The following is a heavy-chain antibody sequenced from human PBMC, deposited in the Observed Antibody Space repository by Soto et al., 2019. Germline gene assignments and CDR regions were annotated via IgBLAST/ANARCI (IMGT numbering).Heavy chain of an antibody. CDR1: GGSISSSSYY. D-gene: IGHD3-10*01. CDR3: ARRSRFTARVDY. Sequence: QLLESGPGLVKPSETLSLTCTVSGGSISSSSYYWGWIRQPPGKGLEWIGSIYYSGSTYYNPSLKSRVTISVDTSKNQFSLKLSSVTAADTAVYYCARRSRFTARVDYWGQGTLVTVSS. V-gene: IGHV4-39*01. CDR2: IYYSGST. J-gene: IGHJ4*02.